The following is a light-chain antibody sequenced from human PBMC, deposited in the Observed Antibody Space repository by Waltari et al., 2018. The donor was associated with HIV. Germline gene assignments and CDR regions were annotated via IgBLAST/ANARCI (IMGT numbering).Light chain of an antibody. CDR2: GVS. V-gene: IGKV3-20*01. CDR1: QSVSRDY. Sequence: DIVLTQSPGTLSLSPGERATLSCRASQSVSRDYLAWYQQKPGQAPRLLIYGVSSSATGIPDRFSGSGSGTEFTLTISSLEPEDFAVYYCQQHPITFGQGTRLDIK. J-gene: IGKJ5*01. CDR3: QQHPIT.